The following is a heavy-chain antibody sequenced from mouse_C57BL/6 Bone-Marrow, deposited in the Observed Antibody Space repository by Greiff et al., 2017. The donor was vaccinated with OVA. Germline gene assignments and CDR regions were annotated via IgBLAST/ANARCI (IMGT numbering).Heavy chain of an antibody. V-gene: IGHV1-81*01. CDR2: IYPRSGNT. CDR3: ARWPLYYSNDGDY. CDR1: GYTFTSYG. J-gene: IGHJ2*01. Sequence: QVQLQQSGAELARPGASVKLSCKASGYTFTSYGISWVKQRTGQGLEWIGEIYPRSGNTYYNEKFKGKATLTADKSSSTAYIELRSLTSEDSAVYFCARWPLYYSNDGDYWGQGTTLTVSS. D-gene: IGHD2-5*01.